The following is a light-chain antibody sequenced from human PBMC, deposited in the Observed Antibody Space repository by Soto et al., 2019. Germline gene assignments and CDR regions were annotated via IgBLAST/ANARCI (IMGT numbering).Light chain of an antibody. V-gene: IGLV2-8*01. Sequence: QSVLTQPPSASGSPGQSVTISCTGTSSDVGGYNYVSWYQQHPGKAPKLMISEVSKRPSGVPDRFSGSKSGNTASLTVSGLQAEDEADYYCSSYAGNSVIFGGGTKLTVL. CDR3: SSYAGNSVI. CDR2: EVS. CDR1: SSDVGGYNY. J-gene: IGLJ2*01.